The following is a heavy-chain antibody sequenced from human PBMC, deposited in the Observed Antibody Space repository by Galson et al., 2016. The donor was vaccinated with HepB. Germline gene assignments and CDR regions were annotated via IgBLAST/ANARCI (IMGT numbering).Heavy chain of an antibody. D-gene: IGHD6-19*01. V-gene: IGHV3-23*01. J-gene: IGHJ4*02. CDR1: GFTFNSYN. CDR2: IFDSGSGGNT. CDR3: TRGLAVEGYFDY. Sequence: SLRLSCAASGFTFNSYNLSWIRQAPGKGLEWVASIFDSGSGGNTYYADSVKGRFIISRDSLKNSLYLQMNGLRAEDTAVYYCTRGLAVEGYFDYWGQGTLVTVSS.